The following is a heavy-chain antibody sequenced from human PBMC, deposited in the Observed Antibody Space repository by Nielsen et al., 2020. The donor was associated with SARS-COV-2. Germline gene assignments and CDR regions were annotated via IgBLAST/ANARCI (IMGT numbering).Heavy chain of an antibody. CDR3: ARGGDTVVTPLDY. Sequence: GGSLRLSCAASGFTFSSYEMNWVRQAPGKGLEWVSYISSSGSTIYYADSVKGRFTISRDNAKNSLYLQMNGLRAEDTAVYYCARGGDTVVTPLDYWGQGTLVTVSS. D-gene: IGHD4-23*01. J-gene: IGHJ4*02. CDR1: GFTFSSYE. V-gene: IGHV3-48*03. CDR2: ISSSGSTI.